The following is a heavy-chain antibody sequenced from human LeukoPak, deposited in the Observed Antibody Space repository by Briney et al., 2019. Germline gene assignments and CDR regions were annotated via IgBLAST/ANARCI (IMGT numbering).Heavy chain of an antibody. CDR3: AKDHHGRGWSYFYYGMTV. J-gene: IGHJ6*02. CDR1: GFTFSSYA. CDR2: ISGSGGST. V-gene: IGHV3-23*01. Sequence: GGSLRLSCAASGFTFSSYAMSWVRQAPGKGLEWVSAISGSGGSTYYADSVKGRFTISRDNSKNTLYLQMNSLRAEDTAVYYCAKDHHGRGWSYFYYGMTVWGQGPTVTVSS. D-gene: IGHD6-19*01.